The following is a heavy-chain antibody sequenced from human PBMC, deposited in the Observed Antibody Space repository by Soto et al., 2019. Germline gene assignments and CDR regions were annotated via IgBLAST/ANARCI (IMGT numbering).Heavy chain of an antibody. D-gene: IGHD3-16*01. CDR3: VMVDNYVTPTPQDV. J-gene: IGHJ6*02. Sequence: QVQLVQSGDEVKKPGASVKVSCKASGYIFVNCGIAWVRQAPGQGLEWMGWISPYTGNTHSATKVQGRLTMTTDTSTSTAYVDLGSLTSDDTAVYYCVMVDNYVTPTPQDVWGQGTTVTVSS. CDR1: GYIFVNCG. CDR2: ISPYTGNT. V-gene: IGHV1-18*01.